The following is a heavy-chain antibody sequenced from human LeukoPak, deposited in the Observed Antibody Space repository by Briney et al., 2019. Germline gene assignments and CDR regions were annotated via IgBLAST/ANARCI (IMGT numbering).Heavy chain of an antibody. Sequence: PTGGSLRLSCAASGFRLSDYWMHWVRQDPRKGLVWVSRINGDGRNINYADSVRGRFTISRDNAKNTLYLQMNTLRVEDTAVYYCTRDLMDYDVSTGLHHYYMDVWGQGTTVTVSS. CDR3: TRDLMDYDVSTGLHHYYMDV. D-gene: IGHD3-9*01. V-gene: IGHV3-74*01. J-gene: IGHJ6*02. CDR1: GFRLSDYW. CDR2: INGDGRNI.